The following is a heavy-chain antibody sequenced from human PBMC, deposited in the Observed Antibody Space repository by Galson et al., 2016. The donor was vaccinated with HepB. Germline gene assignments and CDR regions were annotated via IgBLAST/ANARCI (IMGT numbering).Heavy chain of an antibody. CDR2: ISYDGRNK. Sequence: SLRLSCAASGFTFSSYAMHWVRQAPGKGLEWVAVISYDGRNKYYTDSVKGRFTISRDNSKNTLYLQMNSLRAEDTAVYYCARSSNDLWSGSSGWFDPWGQGTLVIVSS. J-gene: IGHJ5*02. V-gene: IGHV3-30*04. CDR1: GFTFSSYA. CDR3: ARSSNDLWSGSSGWFDP. D-gene: IGHD3-3*01.